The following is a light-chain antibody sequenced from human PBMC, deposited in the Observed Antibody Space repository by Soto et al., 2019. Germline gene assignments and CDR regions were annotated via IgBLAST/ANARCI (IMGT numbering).Light chain of an antibody. J-gene: IGLJ2*01. Sequence: QSALTQPRSVSGSPGQSVTISCTGTSSDVGGYNYVSWYQQHPGKAPKLMIYDVSKRPSGVPDRFSGSKSGNTASLTIYWLQAEYEADYYCCSYAGSYTLVFGGGTKVTVL. CDR2: DVS. V-gene: IGLV2-11*01. CDR3: CSYAGSYTLV. CDR1: SSDVGGYNY.